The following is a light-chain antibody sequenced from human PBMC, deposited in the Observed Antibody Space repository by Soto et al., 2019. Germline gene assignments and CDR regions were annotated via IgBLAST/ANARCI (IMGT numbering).Light chain of an antibody. V-gene: IGKV1-39*01. Sequence: DIQMTQSPSSLSASVGETITITCRASQNIDTYLNWYQQKPGTAPKLLMYAASSLHSGVPSRFSGSGSGTDFTLTISSLQPEDFATYYCQQSHTTPYTFGQGTKLEI. J-gene: IGKJ2*01. CDR3: QQSHTTPYT. CDR1: QNIDTY. CDR2: AAS.